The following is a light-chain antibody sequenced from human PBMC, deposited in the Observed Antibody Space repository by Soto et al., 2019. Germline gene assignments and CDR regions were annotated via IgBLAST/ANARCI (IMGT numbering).Light chain of an antibody. J-gene: IGKJ1*01. CDR1: QSITSY. V-gene: IGKV1-39*01. CDR2: AAS. CDR3: HQSYTTLWT. Sequence: DIQMTQSPSSLSASVGDRVTITCRASQSITSYLNWYQQKPGKAPKLLIYAASTVQSGVPSRFSGTGSGTAFTLTISSRQHQEFAGYLCHQSYTTLWTFGQGTKVEI.